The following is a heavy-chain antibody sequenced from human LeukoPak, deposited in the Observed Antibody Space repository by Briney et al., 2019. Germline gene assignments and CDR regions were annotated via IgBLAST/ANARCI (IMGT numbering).Heavy chain of an antibody. CDR2: ISYDGSNK. CDR3: AKEAKSGYHFDY. D-gene: IGHD3-22*01. V-gene: IGHV3-30*18. J-gene: IGHJ4*02. Sequence: PGGSLRLSCAASGFTFSSYGMHWVRQAPGKGLEWVAVISYDGSNKYYADSVKGRFTISRDNSKNTLYLQMNSLRAEDTAVYYCAKEAKSGYHFDYWGQGTLVTVSS. CDR1: GFTFSSYG.